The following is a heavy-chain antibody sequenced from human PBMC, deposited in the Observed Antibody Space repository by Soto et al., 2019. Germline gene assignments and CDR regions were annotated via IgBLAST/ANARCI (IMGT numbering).Heavy chain of an antibody. Sequence: VDLVESGGDLVQPGGSLRLSCEASGLTLSSYWMNWVRQAPGKGLEWVAIIKKDGSERHYVDSVKGRFTISRDNARNSLYLHMNDPRAEDTAVYYCAAGIGYLFDYWGQGTLVTVSS. CDR1: GLTLSSYW. CDR3: AAGIGYLFDY. J-gene: IGHJ4*02. D-gene: IGHD5-12*01. V-gene: IGHV3-7*03. CDR2: IKKDGSER.